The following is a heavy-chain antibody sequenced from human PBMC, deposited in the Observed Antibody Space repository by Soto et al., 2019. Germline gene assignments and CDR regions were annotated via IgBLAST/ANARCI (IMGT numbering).Heavy chain of an antibody. J-gene: IGHJ3*02. CDR1: GFTFSSYG. D-gene: IGHD7-27*01. V-gene: IGHV3-33*08. CDR3: ARRALTGEAFDI. CDR2: IWYDGSNK. Sequence: GGSLRLSCAASGFTFSSYGMHWVRQAPGKGLEWVAVIWYDGSNKYYADSVKGRFSISRDNSKNTLYLQMNSLRAEDTSVYYFARRALTGEAFDIWFQGTMVTVSS.